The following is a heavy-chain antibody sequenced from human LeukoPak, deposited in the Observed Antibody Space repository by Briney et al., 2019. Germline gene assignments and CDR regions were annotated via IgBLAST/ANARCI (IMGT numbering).Heavy chain of an antibody. Sequence: SETLSLTCAVYGGSFSGYYWSWIRQPPGKGLEWIGEINHSGSTNYNPSLKSRVTISVDTSKNQFSLKLSSVTAADTAVYYCARDRTDSSGYYYAFDIWGQGTMVTVSS. CDR1: GGSFSGYY. V-gene: IGHV4-34*01. J-gene: IGHJ3*02. CDR3: ARDRTDSSGYYYAFDI. D-gene: IGHD3-22*01. CDR2: INHSGST.